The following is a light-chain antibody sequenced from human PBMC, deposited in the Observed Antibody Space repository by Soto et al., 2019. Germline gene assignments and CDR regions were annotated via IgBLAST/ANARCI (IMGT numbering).Light chain of an antibody. J-gene: IGKJ5*01. CDR3: QQRYTSPWIT. Sequence: DIQMTQSPSSLSASVGDRVTITCRASQSISRYLSWYQQKPGKAPQLLIYLASNLQSGVPSRFSGSGSGTDFTLTIRSLQPEDFATYYCQQRYTSPWITFGQGTRLEIK. CDR1: QSISRY. V-gene: IGKV1-39*01. CDR2: LAS.